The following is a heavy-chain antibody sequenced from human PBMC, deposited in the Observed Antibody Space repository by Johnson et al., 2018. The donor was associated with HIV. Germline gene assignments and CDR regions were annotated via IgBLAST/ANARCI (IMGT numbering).Heavy chain of an antibody. V-gene: IGHV3-30-3*01. CDR3: ARDHLRYFDWLLYEGGAFDI. Sequence: QVQLVESGGGVVQPGRSLRLSCAASGFTFSSYGMHWVRQAPGKGLEWVAVISNGGSNKDYADAVKGRFSIYRDNAKNSLYLQMNSLRAEDTAVYYCARDHLRYFDWLLYEGGAFDIWGQGTMVTVSS. CDR1: GFTFSSYG. CDR2: ISNGGSNK. J-gene: IGHJ3*02. D-gene: IGHD3-9*01.